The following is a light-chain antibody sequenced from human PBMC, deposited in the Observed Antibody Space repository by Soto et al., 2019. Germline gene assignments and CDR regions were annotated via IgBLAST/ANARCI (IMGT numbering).Light chain of an antibody. Sequence: QSVLTQPPSASGTPGQRVTISCSGSSSNIGRNTVNWYQQLPGTAPKLLIYNNNQRPSGVPDRFFGSKSGTSASLAISGLQSEDEADYYCAAWDDSLNGWVFGGGTKLAVL. CDR3: AAWDDSLNGWV. V-gene: IGLV1-44*01. CDR2: NNN. CDR1: SSNIGRNT. J-gene: IGLJ3*02.